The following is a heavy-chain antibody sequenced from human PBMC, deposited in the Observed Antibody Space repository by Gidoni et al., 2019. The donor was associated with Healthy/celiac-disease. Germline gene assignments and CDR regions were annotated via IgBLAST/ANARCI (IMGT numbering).Heavy chain of an antibody. D-gene: IGHD4-4*01. CDR1: GFTFSSYS. CDR3: ATLLNYNDFDY. Sequence: EVQLVESGGGLVKPGGSLRLSSAASGFTFSSYSMNWVRQSPGKGLEWVSSIRSSSSYIYYADSVKGRFTISRDNAKNSLYLQMNSLRAEDTAVYYCATLLNYNDFDYWGQGTLVTVSS. J-gene: IGHJ4*02. V-gene: IGHV3-21*01. CDR2: IRSSSSYI.